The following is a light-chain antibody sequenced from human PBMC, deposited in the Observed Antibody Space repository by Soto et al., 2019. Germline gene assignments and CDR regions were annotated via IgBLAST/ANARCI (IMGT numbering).Light chain of an antibody. CDR1: SSDVGSYNL. Sequence: QSALTQPASVSGSPGQSITLSCTGTSSDVGSYNLVSWYQQHPGKAPKLMIFEGSKRPSGISNRFSGSKSSNTSSLTISGIQSEDEADYYCCSYAGFSTYVFGTGTKLTVL. CDR3: CSYAGFSTYV. V-gene: IGLV2-23*01. CDR2: EGS. J-gene: IGLJ1*01.